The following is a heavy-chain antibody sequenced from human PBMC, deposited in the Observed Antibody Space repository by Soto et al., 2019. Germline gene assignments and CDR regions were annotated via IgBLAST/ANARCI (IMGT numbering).Heavy chain of an antibody. V-gene: IGHV3-30*18. Sequence: GGSLRLSCAASGFTFSSYGMHWVRQAPGKGLEWVAVISYDGSNKYYADSVKGRFTISRDNSKNTLYLQMNSLRAEDTAVYYCAKEEGGSSGIGMDVWGQGTTVTVSS. CDR1: GFTFSSYG. J-gene: IGHJ6*02. D-gene: IGHD1-26*01. CDR2: ISYDGSNK. CDR3: AKEEGGSSGIGMDV.